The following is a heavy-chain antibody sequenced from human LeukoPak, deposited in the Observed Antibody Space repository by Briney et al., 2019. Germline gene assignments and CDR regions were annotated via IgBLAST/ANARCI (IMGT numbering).Heavy chain of an antibody. CDR1: GGSISSYY. CDR2: IYYRGST. J-gene: IGHJ4*02. CDR3: ARGSRTYYDFWSGYYPEPHFDY. V-gene: IGHV4-59*01. D-gene: IGHD3-3*01. Sequence: SETLSLTCTVSGGSISSYYWSWIRQPPGKGLEWIGYIYYRGSTNYNPSLKSRVTISVDTSKNQFSLKLSSVTAADTAVYYCARGSRTYYDFWSGYYPEPHFDYWGQGTLVTVSS.